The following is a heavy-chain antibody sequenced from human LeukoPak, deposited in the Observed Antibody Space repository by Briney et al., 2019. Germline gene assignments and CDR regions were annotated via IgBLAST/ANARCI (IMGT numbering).Heavy chain of an antibody. J-gene: IGHJ4*02. CDR3: ARYCSSTSCYASFDS. Sequence: ASVKVSCKASGYTFTTYGISWLRQAPGQGLEWMGWISAYNGNTNYAQKFQGRVIMTTDTSTSTAYMELRSLRSDDTAVYYCARYCSSTSCYASFDSWGQGTLVTVSS. V-gene: IGHV1-18*01. D-gene: IGHD2-2*01. CDR2: ISAYNGNT. CDR1: GYTFTTYG.